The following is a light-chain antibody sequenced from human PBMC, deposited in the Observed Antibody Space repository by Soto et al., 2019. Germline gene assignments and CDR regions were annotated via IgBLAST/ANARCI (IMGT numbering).Light chain of an antibody. CDR3: AAWDDNLTGWV. Sequence: QSVLIQPPSASGTPGQRVTIPCSGSTSSIGTNAVNWYYQVPGAAPRLLIFGTSQRPSGVPDRFSGSKSGTSASLAISGRQSEDEADYYCAAWDDNLTGWVFGGGTKLTVL. CDR2: GTS. V-gene: IGLV1-44*01. J-gene: IGLJ3*02. CDR1: TSSIGTNA.